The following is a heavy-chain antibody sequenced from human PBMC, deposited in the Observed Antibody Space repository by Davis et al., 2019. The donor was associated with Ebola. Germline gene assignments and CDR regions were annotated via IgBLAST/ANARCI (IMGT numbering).Heavy chain of an antibody. CDR1: GFTFSSYW. V-gene: IGHV3-7*03. CDR3: AKIGVRHSGDY. J-gene: IGHJ4*02. CDR2: VNQDGTEK. D-gene: IGHD3-10*01. Sequence: GESLKISCATSGFTFSSYWMSWVRQAPGKGLEWVASVNQDGTEKYNVDSVKGRFTVIRDNSRNTVFLQMNSLRVEDTAVYYCAKIGVRHSGDYWGQGTLVNVSS.